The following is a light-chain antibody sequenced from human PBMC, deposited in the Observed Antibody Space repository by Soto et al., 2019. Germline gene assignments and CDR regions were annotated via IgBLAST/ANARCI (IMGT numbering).Light chain of an antibody. J-gene: IGLJ1*01. CDR3: SSYTSGSSHYV. V-gene: IGLV2-18*02. Sequence: QSVLTQPPSVSGSPGQSVTISCTGTSTDFVSYNRVSWYQQPPGTAPKLMIYEVSKRPSGVPDRFSGSKSGNTASLTISGLQAEDEADYHCSSYTSGSSHYVFGTGTKVTVL. CDR2: EVS. CDR1: STDFVSYNR.